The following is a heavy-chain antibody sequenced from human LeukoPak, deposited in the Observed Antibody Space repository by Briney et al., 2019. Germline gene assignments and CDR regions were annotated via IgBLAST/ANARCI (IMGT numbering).Heavy chain of an antibody. CDR2: INPNSGGT. D-gene: IGHD5-24*01. J-gene: IGHJ5*02. CDR3: VRAQLRDGYNFGECP. Sequence: ASVKVSCKASGYTFTGYYMHWVRQAPGQGLEWMGWINPNSGGTNYAQKFQGRVTMTRDTSISTAYMELSRLRSDDTAVYYCVRAQLRDGYNFGECPWGQGTLVTVSS. V-gene: IGHV1-2*02. CDR1: GYTFTGYY.